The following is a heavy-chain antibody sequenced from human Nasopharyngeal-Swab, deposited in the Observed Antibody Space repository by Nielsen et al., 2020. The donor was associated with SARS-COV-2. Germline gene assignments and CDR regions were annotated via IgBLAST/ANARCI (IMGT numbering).Heavy chain of an antibody. J-gene: IGHJ6*02. D-gene: IGHD6-19*01. Sequence: GESLKISCAASGFTFSSYGMHWVRQAPGKGLEWVAVISYDGSNKYYADSVKGRFTISRDNSKNTLYLQMNSLRAEDTAVYYCARDPSKYSIGWLYYYYGMDVWGQGTTVTVSS. CDR1: GFTFSSYG. V-gene: IGHV3-30*03. CDR3: ARDPSKYSIGWLYYYYGMDV. CDR2: ISYDGSNK.